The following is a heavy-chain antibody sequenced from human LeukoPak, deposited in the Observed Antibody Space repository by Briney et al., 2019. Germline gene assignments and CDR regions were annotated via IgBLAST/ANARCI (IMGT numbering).Heavy chain of an antibody. CDR3: ARRDTGWDYCDY. V-gene: IGHV4-59*08. CDR2: IHYKGSA. J-gene: IGHJ4*02. CDR1: GDSINGHY. Sequence: SETLSLTCTISGDSINGHYWSWIRQPPGKRLEWIGDIHYKGSANYNLSLKSRVTISVDTSKNHLPLNLTSVLAADTAIYYCARRDTGWDYCDYWGQGILVTVSS. D-gene: IGHD6-19*01.